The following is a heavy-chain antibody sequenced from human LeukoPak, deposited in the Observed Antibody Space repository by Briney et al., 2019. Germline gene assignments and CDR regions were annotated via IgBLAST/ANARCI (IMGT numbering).Heavy chain of an antibody. CDR3: ATDKRYAFDY. J-gene: IGHJ4*02. CDR1: GFSFTDYP. Sequence: GGSLRLSCATSGFSFTDYPMNWVRQAAGKGLEWTSNIRTTAEGAKYAYYADSVKGRVTISRDDGKNTLYLHMNSLRDDDTAVYYCATDKRYAFDYWGQGILVTVSS. V-gene: IGHV3-48*02. D-gene: IGHD3-9*01. CDR2: IRTTAEGAKYA.